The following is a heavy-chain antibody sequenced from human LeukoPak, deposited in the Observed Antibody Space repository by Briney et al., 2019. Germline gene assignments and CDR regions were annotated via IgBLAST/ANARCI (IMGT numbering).Heavy chain of an antibody. V-gene: IGHV4-61*01. CDR3: ARDRTSLTFTDYSRLDV. J-gene: IGHJ6*04. CDR1: GGSVSSGRYY. D-gene: IGHD3-9*01. Sequence: PSETLFLTCSVSGGSVSSGRYYCSWVRRPPGKGLEWIGNIYYSGSTNYNASLKSSVTISLDTSKNQFSLKITSETAADTAVYYCARDRTSLTFTDYSRLDVWGKGSTVPVSS. CDR2: IYYSGST.